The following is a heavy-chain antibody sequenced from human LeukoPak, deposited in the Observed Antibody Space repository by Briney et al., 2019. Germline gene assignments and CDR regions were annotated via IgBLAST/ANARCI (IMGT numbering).Heavy chain of an antibody. V-gene: IGHV1-2*02. Sequence: ASVKVSCKASGYSFTDSYMHWVRQAPGQGLEWMGWINPNSSGTNYAQKFQGRVSMTRDTPISTAYMELSRLKSDDTAVYYCARDLGYTTSCWGQGTLVTVSS. J-gene: IGHJ4*02. CDR1: GYSFTDSY. CDR3: ARDLGYTTSC. D-gene: IGHD6-13*01. CDR2: INPNSSGT.